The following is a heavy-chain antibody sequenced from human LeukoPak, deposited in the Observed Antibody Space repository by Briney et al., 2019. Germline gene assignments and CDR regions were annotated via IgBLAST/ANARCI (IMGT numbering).Heavy chain of an antibody. CDR3: AKDQVISGSEASDI. D-gene: IGHD2-21*01. Sequence: GGSLRLSCAASGFTFSSYTMNWVRQAPGKGLEWVSAISGNGVGTYYADSVKGRFTISRDNSWNTLYLQMSSLRAEDTAVYYCAKDQVISGSEASDIWGQGTMVTVSS. CDR1: GFTFSSYT. V-gene: IGHV3-23*01. J-gene: IGHJ3*02. CDR2: ISGNGVGT.